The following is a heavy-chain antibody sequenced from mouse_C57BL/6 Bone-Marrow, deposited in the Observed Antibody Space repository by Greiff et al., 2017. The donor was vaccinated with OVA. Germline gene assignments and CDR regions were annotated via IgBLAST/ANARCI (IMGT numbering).Heavy chain of an antibody. CDR3: AKPTVVADSDPYWYFDV. V-gene: IGHV2-4*01. CDR2: IWSGGST. CDR1: GFSLTSYG. Sequence: VQLQQSGPGLVQPSQSLSITCTVSGFSLTSYGVHWVRQPPGKGLEWLGVIWSGGSTDYNAAFISRLSISKDNSKSQVFFKMNSLQADDTAIYYCAKPTVVADSDPYWYFDVWGTGTTVTVSS. D-gene: IGHD1-1*01. J-gene: IGHJ1*03.